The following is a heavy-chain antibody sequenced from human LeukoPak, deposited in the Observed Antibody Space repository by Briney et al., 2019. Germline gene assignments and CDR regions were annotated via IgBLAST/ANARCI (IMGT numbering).Heavy chain of an antibody. V-gene: IGHV3-30-3*01. D-gene: IGHD2-2*01. Sequence: PGGSLRLSCAASGFTFSSYAMHWVRQAPGKGLEWVAVISYDGSNKYYADSVKGRFTISRDNSKNTLYLQMNSLRAKDTAVYYCARDHALYYYYYGMDVWGQGTTVTVSS. CDR2: ISYDGSNK. CDR1: GFTFSSYA. J-gene: IGHJ6*02. CDR3: ARDHALYYYYYGMDV.